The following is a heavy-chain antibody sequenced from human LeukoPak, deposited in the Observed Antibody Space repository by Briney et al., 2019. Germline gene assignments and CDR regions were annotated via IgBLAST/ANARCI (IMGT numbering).Heavy chain of an antibody. CDR1: GFTFSSYA. V-gene: IGHV3-23*01. D-gene: IGHD3-22*01. J-gene: IGHJ3*02. CDR3: AKEYYDSSGVGAFDI. CDR2: ISGSGGST. Sequence: GRSLRLSCAASGFTFSSYAMHWVRQAPGKGLEWVSAISGSGGSTYYADSVKGRFTISRDNSKNTLYLQMNSLRAEDTAVYYCAKEYYDSSGVGAFDIWGQGTMVTVSS.